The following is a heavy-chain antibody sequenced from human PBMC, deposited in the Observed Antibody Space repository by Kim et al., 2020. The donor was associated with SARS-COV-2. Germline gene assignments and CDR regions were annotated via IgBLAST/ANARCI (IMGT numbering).Heavy chain of an antibody. Sequence: GGSLRLSCAASGFTFSSYEMNWVRQAPGKGLEWVSYISSSGSTIHYADSVKGRFTISRDNAKNSLYLQMNSLRAEDTAIYYCARGGHQDIVATYVDYWGQGTLVTVSS. CDR1: GFTFSSYE. V-gene: IGHV3-48*03. J-gene: IGHJ4*02. CDR3: ARGGHQDIVATYVDY. D-gene: IGHD5-12*01. CDR2: ISSSGSTI.